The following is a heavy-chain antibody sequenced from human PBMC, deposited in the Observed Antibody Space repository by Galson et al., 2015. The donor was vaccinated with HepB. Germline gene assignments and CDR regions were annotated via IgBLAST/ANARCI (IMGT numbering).Heavy chain of an antibody. D-gene: IGHD5-24*01. CDR2: IWYDGSNK. Sequence: SLRLSCAASGFTFSSYGMHWVRQAPGKGLEWVAVIWYDGSNKYYADSVKGRFTISRDNSKNTLYLQMNSLRAEDTAVYYCARDYNYENFDYWGQGTLVTVSS. J-gene: IGHJ4*02. CDR1: GFTFSSYG. CDR3: ARDYNYENFDY. V-gene: IGHV3-33*01.